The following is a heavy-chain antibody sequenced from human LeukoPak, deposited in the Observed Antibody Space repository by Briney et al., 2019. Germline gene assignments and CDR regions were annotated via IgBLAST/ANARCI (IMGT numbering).Heavy chain of an antibody. J-gene: IGHJ4*02. CDR1: GFTFSSYT. Sequence: GGSRRLSCSASGFTFSSYTVHWVRQAPGKGLEFVSAITSTGGNTYYADSVTGRFTLSRDNSKNTLYLQMSSLRAEDTAVYYCVIVRGYFDSSGTDYWGQGTMVTVSS. D-gene: IGHD3-9*01. CDR2: ITSTGGNT. V-gene: IGHV3-64D*06. CDR3: VIVRGYFDSSGTDY.